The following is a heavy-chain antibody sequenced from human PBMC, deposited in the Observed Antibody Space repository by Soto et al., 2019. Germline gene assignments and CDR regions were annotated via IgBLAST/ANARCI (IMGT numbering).Heavy chain of an antibody. J-gene: IGHJ6*02. CDR2: VYYSGST. D-gene: IGHD6-19*01. V-gene: IGHV4-59*12. Sequence: SETLSLTCTVSGDSISDDYWTWIRQPPGKALEWIGYVYYSGSTSYNPSFKSRVTISVDTSKNQFSLKLSSVTAADTAVYYCARGSGSSGGYYYYGMDVWGRGTTVTVSS. CDR3: ARGSGSSGGYYYYGMDV. CDR1: GDSISDDY.